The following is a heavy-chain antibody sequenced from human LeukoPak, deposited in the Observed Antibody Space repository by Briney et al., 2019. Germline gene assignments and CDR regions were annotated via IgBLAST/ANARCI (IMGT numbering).Heavy chain of an antibody. CDR3: ARDLRGYDSSGYYDYFDY. Sequence: PAESLRLSCAASGFTFSSYSMNWVRQAPGKGLEWVSSVYSGSSSIYNAASVKGRFTISRDNAKNSLYLQMNSLRAEDTAVYYCARDLRGYDSSGYYDYFDYWGQGTLVTVS. CDR2: VYSGSSSI. V-gene: IGHV3-21*01. J-gene: IGHJ4*02. D-gene: IGHD3-22*01. CDR1: GFTFSSYS.